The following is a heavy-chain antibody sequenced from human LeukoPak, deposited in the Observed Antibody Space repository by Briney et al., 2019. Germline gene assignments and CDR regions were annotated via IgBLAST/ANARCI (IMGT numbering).Heavy chain of an antibody. CDR1: GFTFTTYG. CDR3: ATYSSSWFNYYFDY. Sequence: GGSLRLSCAASGFTFTTYGMNWIRQAPGKGLEWLSYISSSSSTIYYADSVKGRFTISRDNAKNSLFLQMNSLRAEDTAVYYCATYSSSWFNYYFDYWGQGTLVTVSS. J-gene: IGHJ4*02. V-gene: IGHV3-48*04. CDR2: ISSSSSTI. D-gene: IGHD6-13*01.